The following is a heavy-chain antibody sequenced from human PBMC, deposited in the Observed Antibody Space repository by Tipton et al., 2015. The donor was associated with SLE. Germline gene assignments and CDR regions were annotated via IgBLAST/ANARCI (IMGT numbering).Heavy chain of an antibody. CDR2: VSYSGSI. D-gene: IGHD6-13*01. V-gene: IGHV4-39*01. CDR3: ARPQDSSSWYLDS. CDR1: GGSISSSSRY. J-gene: IGHJ4*02. Sequence: TLSLTCTVSGGSISSSSRYWAWIRQPPGKGLEWVGSVSYSGSIYSNPSLRGRVTISVDTSKNQFSLNLSSVTAPDTAVYYCARPQDSSSWYLDSWGQGALVTVSS.